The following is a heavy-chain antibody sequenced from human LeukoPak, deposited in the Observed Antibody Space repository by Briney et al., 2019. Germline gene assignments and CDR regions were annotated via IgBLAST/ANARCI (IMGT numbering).Heavy chain of an antibody. CDR1: GYSVSNNNVA. CDR2: TYCRSRWYF. Sequence: SQTLSLTCNISGYSVSNNNVAWNWLSQSPSRGLEWLGRTYCRSRWYFDYTGSCMGRTTIRPDTSKNQFPLQLSSVTPDDTAVYYCARDLGNTGWHTFDDWGQGTLVTVSS. D-gene: IGHD3-9*01. J-gene: IGHJ4*02. CDR3: ARDLGNTGWHTFDD. V-gene: IGHV6-1*01.